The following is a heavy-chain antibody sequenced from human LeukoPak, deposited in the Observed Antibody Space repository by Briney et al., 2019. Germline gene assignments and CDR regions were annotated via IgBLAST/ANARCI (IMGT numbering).Heavy chain of an antibody. CDR3: ARGNYYCGGDCYTAEYFQH. D-gene: IGHD2-21*02. CDR1: GFTFTTYS. CDR2: ISSTSNYI. V-gene: IGHV3-21*01. J-gene: IGHJ1*01. Sequence: GGSLILSCAASGFTFTTYSMNWVRQAPEKELERVSSISSTSNYIYYADSVKGRFTISRDNAKNSLYLQMNSLRAEDTAVYYCARGNYYCGGDCYTAEYFQHWGQGTLVTVSS.